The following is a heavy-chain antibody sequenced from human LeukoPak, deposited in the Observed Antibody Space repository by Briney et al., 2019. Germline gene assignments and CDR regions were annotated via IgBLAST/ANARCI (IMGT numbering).Heavy chain of an antibody. CDR1: GGSISSYY. J-gene: IGHJ4*02. CDR3: ARGRVVPAAMDY. Sequence: SETLSLTCSVSGGSISSYYWSWIRQFPGKGLEWIGYIYYSGSTNYNPSLKSRVTISVDTSKNQFSLKLSSVTAADTAVYYCARGRVVPAAMDYWGQGTLVTVSS. V-gene: IGHV4-59*12. CDR2: IYYSGST. D-gene: IGHD2-2*01.